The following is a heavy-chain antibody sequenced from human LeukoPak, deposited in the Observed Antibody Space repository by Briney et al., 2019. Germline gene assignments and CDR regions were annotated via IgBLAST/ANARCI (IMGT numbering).Heavy chain of an antibody. CDR1: GGSISSGGYS. CDR3: ARQPYSSGWYSYYFDY. Sequence: SETLSLTCAVSGGSISSGGYSWSWIRQPPGKGLEWIGYIYHSGSTYYNPSLKSRVTISVDRSKNQFSLKLSSVTAADTAVYYCARQPYSSGWYSYYFDYWGQGTLVTVSS. D-gene: IGHD6-19*01. CDR2: IYHSGST. J-gene: IGHJ4*02. V-gene: IGHV4-30-2*01.